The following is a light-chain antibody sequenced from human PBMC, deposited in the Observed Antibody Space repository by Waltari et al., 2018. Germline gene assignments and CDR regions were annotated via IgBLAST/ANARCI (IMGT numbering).Light chain of an antibody. CDR1: RNDVGSYSY. CDR3: CSYTTTTTLV. V-gene: IGLV2-14*01. Sequence: QSAPTQPASVSASPGQSITIPCTGTRNDVGSYSYVSWYRQYPGKAPELLIYEVTPRPSGVSDRFSGSRPGSTASLTISGLQTEDEANYFCCSYTTTTTLVFGTGTKVIVL. CDR2: EVT. J-gene: IGLJ1*01.